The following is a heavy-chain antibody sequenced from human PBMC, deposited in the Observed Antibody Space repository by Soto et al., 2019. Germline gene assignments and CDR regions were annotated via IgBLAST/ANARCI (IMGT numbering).Heavy chain of an antibody. Sequence: GASVKVSCKASGGTFSSYAISWVRQAPGQGLEWMGGIIPIFGTANYAQKFQGRVTITADESTSTAYMELSSLRSEDTAVYYCARDPGGGHDSSGFDLWGRGTLVTVSS. CDR2: IIPIFGTA. CDR3: ARDPGGGHDSSGFDL. D-gene: IGHD3-22*01. J-gene: IGHJ2*01. V-gene: IGHV1-69*13. CDR1: GGTFSSYA.